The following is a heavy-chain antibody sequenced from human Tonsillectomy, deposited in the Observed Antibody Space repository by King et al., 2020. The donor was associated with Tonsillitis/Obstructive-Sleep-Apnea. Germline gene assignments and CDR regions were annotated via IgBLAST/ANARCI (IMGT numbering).Heavy chain of an antibody. CDR1: GFTFSSYA. D-gene: IGHD2-15*01. CDR3: AKVPAIYCSGGSCYSDYYYYYMDV. V-gene: IGHV3-23*04. J-gene: IGHJ6*03. Sequence: VQLVESGGGLVQPGGSLRLSCAASGFTFSSYAMSWVRQAPGKGLEWVSAISGSGGSTYYADSVKGRFTISRDNSKNTLYLQMNSLRAEDTAVYYCAKVPAIYCSGGSCYSDYYYYYMDVCGKGTTVTVSS. CDR2: ISGSGGST.